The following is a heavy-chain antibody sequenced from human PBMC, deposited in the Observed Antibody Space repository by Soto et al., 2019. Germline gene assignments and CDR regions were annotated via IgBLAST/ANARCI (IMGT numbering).Heavy chain of an antibody. D-gene: IGHD3-22*01. CDR2: ISYDGSNK. J-gene: IGHJ4*02. V-gene: IGHV3-30-3*01. CDR3: ARDHDSSGYYLYYFEY. CDR1: GFTFSSYA. Sequence: QVQLVESGGGVVQPGRSLRLSCAASGFTFSSYAMHWVRQAPGKGLEWVAVISYDGSNKYYADSVKGRFTISRDNSKNTLYLQMNSLRAEDTAVYYCARDHDSSGYYLYYFEYWGQGTLVTVSS.